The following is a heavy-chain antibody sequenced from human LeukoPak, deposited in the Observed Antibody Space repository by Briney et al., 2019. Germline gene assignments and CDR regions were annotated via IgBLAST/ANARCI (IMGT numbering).Heavy chain of an antibody. J-gene: IGHJ6*03. D-gene: IGHD4-17*01. CDR1: GYTFTGYY. Sequence: ASVKVSCKASGYTFTGYYMHWVRQAPGQGLEWMGWINPNSGGTNYAQKFQGRVTMTRDTSISTAYMELSRLRSDDTAVYYCARGGVSYGDFYYMDVWGKGTTVTISS. V-gene: IGHV1-2*02. CDR3: ARGGVSYGDFYYMDV. CDR2: INPNSGGT.